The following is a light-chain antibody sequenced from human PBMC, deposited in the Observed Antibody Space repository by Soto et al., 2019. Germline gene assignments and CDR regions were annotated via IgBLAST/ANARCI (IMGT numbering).Light chain of an antibody. Sequence: IVLTQSPGALSLSPGETATLSCRASHHVDSNYVAWYKQTPGQPPRLLIRSTSFRATGVPDRFSGSGSGTNFTLTIRSLEPEDFQVYYFQQYVGSPGTFGLGTKLEIK. V-gene: IGKV3-20*01. CDR3: QQYVGSPGT. CDR2: STS. J-gene: IGKJ2*01. CDR1: HHVDSNY.